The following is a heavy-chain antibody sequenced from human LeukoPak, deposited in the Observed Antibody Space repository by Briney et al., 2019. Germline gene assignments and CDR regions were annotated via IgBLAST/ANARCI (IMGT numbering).Heavy chain of an antibody. J-gene: IGHJ4*02. CDR3: ARGLNTYYYGSGSYYDY. CDR1: GFTFSSYE. D-gene: IGHD3-10*01. Sequence: GGSLRLSCAASGFTFSSYEMNWVRQAPGKGLEWVSYISSSGSTIYYAGSVKGRFTISRDNAKNSLYLQMNSLRAEDTAVYYCARGLNTYYYGSGSYYDYWGQGTLVTVSS. V-gene: IGHV3-48*03. CDR2: ISSSGSTI.